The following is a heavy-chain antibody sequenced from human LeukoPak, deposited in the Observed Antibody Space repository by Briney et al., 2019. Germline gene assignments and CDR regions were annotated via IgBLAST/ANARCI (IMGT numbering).Heavy chain of an antibody. CDR2: IYTSGST. J-gene: IGHJ4*02. D-gene: IGHD1-26*01. Sequence: SETLSLTCTASGGSISSGSYYWSWIRQPAGKGLEWIGRIYTSGSTYYNPSLKSRVTISVDTSKNQFSLKLSSVTAADTAVYYCARDLSSLELLHVGDYFDYWGQGTLVTVSS. CDR3: ARDLSSLELLHVGDYFDY. CDR1: GGSISSGSYY. V-gene: IGHV4-61*02.